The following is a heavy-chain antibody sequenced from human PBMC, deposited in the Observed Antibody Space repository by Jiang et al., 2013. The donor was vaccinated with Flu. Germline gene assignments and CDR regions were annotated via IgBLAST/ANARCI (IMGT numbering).Heavy chain of an antibody. CDR2: ISDDGINK. V-gene: IGHV3-30*14. CDR3: ARQPQWLSYSFDI. Sequence: TFSDYAVHVGSASSGKGLEWVAVISDDGINKYYPDSVKGRFTISRDNAKNSLYLQMNSLRAEDTAVYYCARQPQWLSYSFDIWGQGALVTVSS. CDR1: TFSDYA. D-gene: IGHD6-19*01. J-gene: IGHJ3*02.